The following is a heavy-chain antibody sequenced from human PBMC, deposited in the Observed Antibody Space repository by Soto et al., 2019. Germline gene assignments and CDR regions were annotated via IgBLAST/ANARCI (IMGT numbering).Heavy chain of an antibody. J-gene: IGHJ5*02. Sequence: ASVKVSCKASGGTFSSYAISWVRQAPGQGLEWMGGIIPIFGTANYAQKFQGRVTITADESTSTAYMELSSLRSEDTAVYYCARDRRDYDILTGPLNWFDPWGQGTLVTGS. CDR3: ARDRRDYDILTGPLNWFDP. CDR2: IIPIFGTA. V-gene: IGHV1-69*13. D-gene: IGHD3-9*01. CDR1: GGTFSSYA.